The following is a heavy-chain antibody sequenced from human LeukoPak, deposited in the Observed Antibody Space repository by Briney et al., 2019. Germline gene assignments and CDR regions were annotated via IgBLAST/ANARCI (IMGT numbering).Heavy chain of an antibody. CDR2: ISGSGGST. D-gene: IGHD2-8*01. V-gene: IGHV3-23*01. J-gene: IGHJ4*02. CDR1: GFIFSSYA. Sequence: PGGSLRLSCAASGFIFSSYAMSWVRQAPGKGLEWVSTISGSGGSTYYADSVKGRFTISRDNSKNTVYLQMNSLRAEDTAVYYCAKDRSCINGVCHWDFDYWGQGTLITVSS. CDR3: AKDRSCINGVCHWDFDY.